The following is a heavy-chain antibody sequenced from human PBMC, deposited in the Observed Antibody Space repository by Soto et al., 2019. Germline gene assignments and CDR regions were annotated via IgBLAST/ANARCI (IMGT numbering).Heavy chain of an antibody. CDR2: ISSSSSYI. Sequence: EVQLVESGGGLVKPGGSLRLSCAASGFTFSSYSMNWVRQAPGKGLEWVSSISSSSSYIYYADSAKGRFTISRDNAKNSLYLQMNSLRAEDTAVYYCAREGVQHGSGPYYYYGMDVWGQGTTVTVSS. CDR3: AREGVQHGSGPYYYYGMDV. D-gene: IGHD3-10*01. CDR1: GFTFSSYS. V-gene: IGHV3-21*01. J-gene: IGHJ6*02.